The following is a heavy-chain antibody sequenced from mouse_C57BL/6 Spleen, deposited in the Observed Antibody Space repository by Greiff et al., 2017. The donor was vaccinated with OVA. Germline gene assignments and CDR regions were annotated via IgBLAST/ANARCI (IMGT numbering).Heavy chain of an antibody. CDR3: ARNRPVSYYYAMDY. CDR1: GFSLTSYG. CDR2: IWSGGST. D-gene: IGHD6-2*01. V-gene: IGHV2-2*01. Sequence: QVQLQQSGPGLVQPSQSLSITCTVSGFSLTSYGVHWVRQSPGKGLEWLGVIWSGGSTDYNAAFISRLSISKDNSKSQVFFKMNSLQADDTAIYYCARNRPVSYYYAMDYWGQGTSVTVSS. J-gene: IGHJ4*01.